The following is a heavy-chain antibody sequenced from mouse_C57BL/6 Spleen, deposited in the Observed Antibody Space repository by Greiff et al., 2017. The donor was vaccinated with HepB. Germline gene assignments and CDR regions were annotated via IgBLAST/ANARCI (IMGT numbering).Heavy chain of an antibody. J-gene: IGHJ3*01. CDR2: ISDGGSYT. Sequence: EVQLVESGGGLVKPGGSLKLSCAASGFTFSSYAMSWVRQTPEKRLEWVATISDGGSYTYYPDNVKGRFTISRDNAKNNLYLQMSHLKSEDTAMYYCARDQGLRGFAYWGQGTLVTVSA. CDR1: GFTFSSYA. CDR3: ARDQGLRGFAY. D-gene: IGHD1-1*01. V-gene: IGHV5-4*01.